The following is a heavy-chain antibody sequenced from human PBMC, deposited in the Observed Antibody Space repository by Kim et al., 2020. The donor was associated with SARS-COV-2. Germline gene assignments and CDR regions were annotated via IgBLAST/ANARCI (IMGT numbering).Heavy chain of an antibody. CDR2: ITGGSNTI. CDR3: TRGLQWAFDF. D-gene: IGHD2-21*02. V-gene: IGHV3-48*02. Sequence: GGSLRLSCSASGFNFNIYSMNWVRQSPGRGLEWVSYITGGSNTIYYADSVKGRFTISRDNAENSLDLQMNSLRDDDTAVYYCTRGLQWAFDFWGQGSLVTVSS. CDR1: GFNFNIYS. J-gene: IGHJ4*02.